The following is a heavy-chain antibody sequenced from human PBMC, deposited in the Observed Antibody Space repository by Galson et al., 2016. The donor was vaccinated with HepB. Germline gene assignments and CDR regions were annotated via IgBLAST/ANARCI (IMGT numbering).Heavy chain of an antibody. D-gene: IGHD3-10*01. V-gene: IGHV3-30*18. CDR3: AKAKLWFGELLPGD. J-gene: IGHJ4*02. Sequence: SLRLSCAASGLRFGSYGMHWVRQAPGKGLEWVAVISHDGRKKYYGDSVQGRFTISRDNSKNTLYLRMNSLRAEDTAVYYCAKAKLWFGELLPGDWGQGTLVIVSS. CDR2: ISHDGRKK. CDR1: GLRFGSYG.